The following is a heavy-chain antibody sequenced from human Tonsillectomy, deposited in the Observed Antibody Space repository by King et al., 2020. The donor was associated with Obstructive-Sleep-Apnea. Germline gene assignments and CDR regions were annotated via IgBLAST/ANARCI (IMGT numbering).Heavy chain of an antibody. CDR2: IYYSGST. Sequence: LQLQESGPGLVKPSETLSLTCTVSGGSISSYYWSWIRQPPGKGLEWIGYIYYSGSTNYNPSLKSRVTISVDTSKNQFSLKLSSVTAADTAVYYCARDSSNYYDSSGYPYWYFDLWGRGTLVTVSS. V-gene: IGHV4-59*01. CDR1: GGSISSYY. J-gene: IGHJ2*01. CDR3: ARDSSNYYDSSGYPYWYFDL. D-gene: IGHD3-22*01.